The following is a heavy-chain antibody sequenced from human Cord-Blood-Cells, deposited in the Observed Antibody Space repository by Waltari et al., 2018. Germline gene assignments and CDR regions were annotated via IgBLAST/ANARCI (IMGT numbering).Heavy chain of an antibody. V-gene: IGHV1-24*01. CDR1: GYTLTELS. J-gene: IGHJ2*01. CDR3: ETYGPLSGDLGYWYFDL. Sequence: QVQLVQSGAVVKKPGASVKVSCKVSGYTLTELSMHWVRQAPGKGLEGRGGFDTENSETIYAQKFQGRVTMTEDTSTDTAYMELSSLRSEDTAVYYCETYGPLSGDLGYWYFDLWGRGTLVTVSS. D-gene: IGHD3-10*01. CDR2: FDTENSET.